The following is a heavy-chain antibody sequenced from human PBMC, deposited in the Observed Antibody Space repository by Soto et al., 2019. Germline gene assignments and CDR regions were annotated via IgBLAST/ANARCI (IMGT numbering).Heavy chain of an antibody. V-gene: IGHV4-59*01. Sequence: SETLSLTCTVSDDSSSNYKWSWIRQPPGKGLEWIGYIYYSGSTNYNPSLKSRVTISVDTSKNQFSLKLSSVTAADTAVYYCARGSGYNWFDPWGQGTLVTVS. J-gene: IGHJ5*02. CDR3: ARGSGYNWFDP. CDR1: DDSSSNYK. CDR2: IYYSGST.